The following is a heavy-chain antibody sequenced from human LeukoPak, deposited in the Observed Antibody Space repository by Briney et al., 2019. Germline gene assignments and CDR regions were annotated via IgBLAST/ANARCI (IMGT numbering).Heavy chain of an antibody. CDR1: GDSISSYY. CDR2: IYYSSST. CDR3: ARHRGSSLDAFDI. J-gene: IGHJ3*02. Sequence: SETLSLTCTVSGDSISSYYCSRFLQPPPKELQWIGYIYYSSSTTYNPSLNSRVTISVDSSQNQFSLKLSSVAAADSAVYYCARHRGSSLDAFDIWGQGTMVTVSS. V-gene: IGHV4-59*01. D-gene: IGHD1-26*01.